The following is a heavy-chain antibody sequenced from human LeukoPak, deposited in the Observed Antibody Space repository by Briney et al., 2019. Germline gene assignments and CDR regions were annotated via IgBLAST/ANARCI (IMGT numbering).Heavy chain of an antibody. CDR3: ARADIPVFGQQHFDP. V-gene: IGHV4-61*10. CDR2: IDSSGTT. CDR1: GGSVSSGSYS. D-gene: IGHD3-10*01. J-gene: IGHJ5*02. Sequence: TSETLSLTCSVSGGSVSSGSYSWTWIRQPAGKGLEWIGHIDSSGTTDYNPSLKSRVSISVDTSNNQFSLNLRSATAADTAVYFCARADIPVFGQQHFDPWGQGPLVSVTS.